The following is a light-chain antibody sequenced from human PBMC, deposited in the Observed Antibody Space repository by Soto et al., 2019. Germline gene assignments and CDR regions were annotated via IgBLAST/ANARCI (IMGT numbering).Light chain of an antibody. CDR2: EAS. V-gene: IGKV2D-29*01. Sequence: DIVMTQTPLSLSVTPGQPASISCKSSQSLLRRDGKTDLYWYLQKPGQPPLLLIYEASNRFSVVPDRCGGGGSGTVFPPKIRRVEAEDVGVYYCMQIKQFRTFGGGSKVEIK. CDR3: MQIKQFRT. J-gene: IGKJ4*01. CDR1: QSLLRRDGKTD.